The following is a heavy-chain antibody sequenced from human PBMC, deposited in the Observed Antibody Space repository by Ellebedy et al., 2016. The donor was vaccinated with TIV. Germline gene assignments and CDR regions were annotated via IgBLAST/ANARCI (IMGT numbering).Heavy chain of an antibody. Sequence: GESLKISXAASGFTFSSYAMSWVRQAPGKGLEWVSGISGSGGSTYYADSVKGRFTIARDNSKNTLYLQMNSLRAEDTAVYYCAKSWNPLRPDYWGQGTLVTVSS. J-gene: IGHJ4*02. V-gene: IGHV3-23*01. CDR1: GFTFSSYA. CDR3: AKSWNPLRPDY. CDR2: ISGSGGST. D-gene: IGHD1-1*01.